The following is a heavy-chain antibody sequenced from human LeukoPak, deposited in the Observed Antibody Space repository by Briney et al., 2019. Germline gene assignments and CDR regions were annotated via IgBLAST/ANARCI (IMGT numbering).Heavy chain of an antibody. CDR2: IYHTGST. Sequence: SETLSLTCTISGGSVSDYYWSWIRQSPGKGLEWIGYIYHTGSTSYSPSLKSRVTISADTSKNQFSLKLSSVTAADTAVYYCATRKAGEYYYYMDVWGKGTTVTVSS. J-gene: IGHJ6*03. CDR1: GGSVSDYY. D-gene: IGHD6-13*01. V-gene: IGHV4-59*02. CDR3: ATRKAGEYYYYMDV.